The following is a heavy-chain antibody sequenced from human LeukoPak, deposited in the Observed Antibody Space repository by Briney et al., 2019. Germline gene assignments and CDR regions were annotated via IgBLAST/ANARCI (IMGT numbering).Heavy chain of an antibody. CDR2: ISSSGNSR. J-gene: IGHJ4*02. V-gene: IGHV3-48*04. D-gene: IGHD1-26*01. CDR1: GFILSNYR. Sequence: GGSLRLSCAASGFILSNYRMNWVRQAPGKGLEWVSYISSSGNSREYADSVKGRFTISRDNARDSLHLQTNSLRVEDTAVYYCASIVGATRFGYWGQGTLVTVSS. CDR3: ASIVGATRFGY.